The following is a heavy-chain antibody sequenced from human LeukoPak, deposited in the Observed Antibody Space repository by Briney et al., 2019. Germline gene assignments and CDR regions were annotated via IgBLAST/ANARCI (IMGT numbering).Heavy chain of an antibody. CDR3: AKLDYYDTH. Sequence: QPGGSLRLSCAASGFTFSSYAMSWVRQAPGKGLEWVSSITGSSASTYYADSVKGRFTISGDNSKNTLYLQMNSLRAEDTAVYFCAKLDYYDTHWGQGTLVTVSS. CDR1: GFTFSSYA. J-gene: IGHJ4*02. D-gene: IGHD3-22*01. CDR2: ITGSSAST. V-gene: IGHV3-23*01.